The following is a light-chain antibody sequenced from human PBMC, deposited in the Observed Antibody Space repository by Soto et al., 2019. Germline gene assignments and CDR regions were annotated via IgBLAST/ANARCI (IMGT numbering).Light chain of an antibody. CDR3: QSYDSGLSTYV. Sequence: SYELTQPPSVSVAPGQTARITCGGNNIESKSVHWYQQRPGQAPVLVIYVDSDRPSGIPDRFSASTSGNTAALTISRVEAGDEADYYCQSYDSGLSTYVFGTGTKVTVL. CDR2: VDS. J-gene: IGLJ1*01. CDR1: NIESKS. V-gene: IGLV3-21*02.